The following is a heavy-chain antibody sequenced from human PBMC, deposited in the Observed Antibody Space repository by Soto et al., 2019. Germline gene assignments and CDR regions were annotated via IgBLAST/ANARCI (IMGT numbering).Heavy chain of an antibody. Sequence: GGSLRLSCAASGFTFSSYEMNWVRQAPGKGLEWVSYISSSGSTIYYADSVKGRFTISRDNAKNSLYLQMNSLRAEDTAVYYCARSGDIVVVPAAPDPYYYYGMDVWGQGTTVTVSS. CDR3: ARSGDIVVVPAAPDPYYYYGMDV. CDR1: GFTFSSYE. V-gene: IGHV3-48*03. D-gene: IGHD2-2*01. J-gene: IGHJ6*02. CDR2: ISSSGSTI.